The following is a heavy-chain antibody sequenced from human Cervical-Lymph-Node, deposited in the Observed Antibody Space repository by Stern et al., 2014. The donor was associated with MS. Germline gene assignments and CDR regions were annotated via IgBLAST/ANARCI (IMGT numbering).Heavy chain of an antibody. J-gene: IGHJ4*02. D-gene: IGHD6-13*01. CDR2: ISTCSSYI. V-gene: IGHV3-21*01. Sequence: EDQLVESGGGLVKPGGSLRLSCAASGFTFSSYSMNWVRQAPGKGLEWDSSISTCSSYIYYADSVKGRFTISRDNAKNSLYLQMNSLRAEDTAVYYCAREGIAASGTPKLDFWGQGTLVTVSS. CDR1: GFTFSSYS. CDR3: AREGIAASGTPKLDF.